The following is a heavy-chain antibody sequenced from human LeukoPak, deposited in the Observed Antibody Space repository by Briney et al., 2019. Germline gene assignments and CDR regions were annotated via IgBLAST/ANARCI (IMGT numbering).Heavy chain of an antibody. Sequence: GRSLRLSCAASGFTFSSYAMHWVRQAPGKGLEWVAVISYDGSNKYYADSVKGRFTISRDNSKNMLYLQMNSLRAEDAAVYYCARDSPESWFDPWGQGTLVTVSS. V-gene: IGHV3-30-3*01. CDR3: ARDSPESWFDP. D-gene: IGHD1-14*01. CDR1: GFTFSSYA. CDR2: ISYDGSNK. J-gene: IGHJ5*02.